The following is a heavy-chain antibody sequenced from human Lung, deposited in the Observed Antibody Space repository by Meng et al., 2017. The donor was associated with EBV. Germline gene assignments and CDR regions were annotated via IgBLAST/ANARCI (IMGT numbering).Heavy chain of an antibody. J-gene: IGHJ4*02. CDR1: GFTFSGSA. Sequence: VRLVESGGGLVQPGGSLNLSCAASGFTFSGSAMHWVRQASGKGLEWVGRIRSKANNYATSFGVSVEGRFTISRDDSNNTAYLQMNSLKTEDTAVYYCTSRSYWGQGTLVTVSS. CDR2: IRSKANNYAT. CDR3: TSRSY. D-gene: IGHD3-10*01. V-gene: IGHV3-73*02.